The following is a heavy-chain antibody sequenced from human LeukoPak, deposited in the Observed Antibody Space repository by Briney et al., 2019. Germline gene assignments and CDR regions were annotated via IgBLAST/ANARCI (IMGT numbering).Heavy chain of an antibody. J-gene: IGHJ5*02. CDR1: GYTFTSYG. D-gene: IGHD6-13*01. Sequence: ASVKVSCKASGYTFTSYGISWVRRAPGQGLEWMGWISAYNGNTNYAQKLQGRVTMTADTSTSTAYMELRSLRSDDTAVYYCARDWRGAAVNWFDPWGQGTLVTVSS. V-gene: IGHV1-18*04. CDR3: ARDWRGAAVNWFDP. CDR2: ISAYNGNT.